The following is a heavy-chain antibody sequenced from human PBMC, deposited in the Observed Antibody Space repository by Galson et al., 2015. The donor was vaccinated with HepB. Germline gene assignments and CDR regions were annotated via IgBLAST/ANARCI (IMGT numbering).Heavy chain of an antibody. CDR3: ACGTRGLGSYDLVFEF. Sequence: SLRLSCAASGFTFSSYWMSWVRQAPGKGLEWVANINKDGSEKDYVDSVKGRFTISRDNTKNSLYLQMNGLRAEDTAVYYCACGTRGLGSYDLVFEFWGQGTLVTVSS. V-gene: IGHV3-7*03. CDR2: INKDGSEK. D-gene: IGHD3-10*01. CDR1: GFTFSSYW. J-gene: IGHJ4*03.